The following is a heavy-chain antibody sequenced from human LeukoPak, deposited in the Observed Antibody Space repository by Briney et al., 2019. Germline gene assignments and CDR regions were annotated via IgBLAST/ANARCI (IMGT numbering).Heavy chain of an antibody. J-gene: IGHJ4*02. CDR3: ASPKGVVPAARYDY. CDR2: IYYSGST. Sequence: SETLSLTCTVSGGSISSYYWSWIRQPPGKGLEWIGYIYYSGSTNYNPSLKSRVTISVDTSKNQFSLKLSSVTAADTAVYYCASPKGVVPAARYDYWGQGTLVTVSS. V-gene: IGHV4-59*08. CDR1: GGSISSYY. D-gene: IGHD2-2*01.